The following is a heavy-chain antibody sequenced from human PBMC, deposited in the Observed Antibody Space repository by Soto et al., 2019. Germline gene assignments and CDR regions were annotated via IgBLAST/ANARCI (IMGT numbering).Heavy chain of an antibody. CDR1: GYTFTSYY. D-gene: IGHD1-26*01. J-gene: IGHJ4*02. CDR3: ARAQGAGNYFDY. V-gene: IGHV1-8*01. Sequence: ASVKVSCKASGYTFTSYYINWVRQATGQGLEWMGWMNPNSGNTGYAQKFQGRVTMTRNTSISTAYMELSSLRSEDTAVYYCARAQGAGNYFDYWGQGTLVTVSS. CDR2: MNPNSGNT.